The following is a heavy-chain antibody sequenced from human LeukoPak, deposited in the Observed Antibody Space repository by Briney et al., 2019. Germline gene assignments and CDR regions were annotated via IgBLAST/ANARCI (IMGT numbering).Heavy chain of an antibody. D-gene: IGHD1-26*01. CDR1: GYTFTSYG. J-gene: IGHJ4*02. CDR3: TRESGSYHGNDY. V-gene: IGHV1-2*06. CDR2: INPNNGGT. Sequence: ASVKVSCKASGYTFTSYGISWVRRAPGQGLEWMGRINPNNGGTNYAQKFQGRVTMTGDTSISTAYMELSSLRSDDTAVYYCTRESGSYHGNDYWGQGTLVTVSS.